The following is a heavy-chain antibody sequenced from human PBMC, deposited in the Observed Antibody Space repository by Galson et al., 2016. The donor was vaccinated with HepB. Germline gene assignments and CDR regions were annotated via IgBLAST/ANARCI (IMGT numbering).Heavy chain of an antibody. CDR1: DYTFTSHG. J-gene: IGHJ4*02. D-gene: IGHD5-12*01. CDR3: ARGLHSGYDAAFDY. V-gene: IGHV1-18*04. Sequence: SVKVSCKASDYTFTSHGISWVRQAPGQGLEWVGWISPYSGNTNYAQKVQGRVTMTTDTSTSTAYMELTSLRSDDTAVYYCARGLHSGYDAAFDYWGQGTLVTVSS. CDR2: ISPYSGNT.